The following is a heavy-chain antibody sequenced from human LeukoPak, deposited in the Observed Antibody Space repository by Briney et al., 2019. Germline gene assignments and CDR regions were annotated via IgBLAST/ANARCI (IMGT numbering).Heavy chain of an antibody. J-gene: IGHJ6*03. Sequence: GASVKVSCKASGDTFSTYSINWVRQAPGQGLEWVGGIIATHGTGNYAQKFQGRLTITADESTAYMELSSLTSEDTAVYYCARGHRYNWNPLYYYMDLWGKGTTVTVSS. V-gene: IGHV1-69*13. CDR3: ARGHRYNWNPLYYYMDL. CDR1: GDTFSTYS. CDR2: IIATHGTG. D-gene: IGHD1-20*01.